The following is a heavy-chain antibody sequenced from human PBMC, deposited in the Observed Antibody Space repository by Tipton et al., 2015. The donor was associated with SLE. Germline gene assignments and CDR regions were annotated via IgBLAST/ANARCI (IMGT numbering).Heavy chain of an antibody. CDR2: ISWNSDTI. CDR1: GFTFDDYA. V-gene: IGHV3-9*01. CDR3: AKDGALSMGNAFDI. Sequence: RSLRLSCAASGFTFDDYAMHWVRLAPGKGLEWVSSISWNSDTIDYADSVKGRFTISRDNSKNTLYLQMNSLRAEDTAVYYCAKDGALSMGNAFDIWGQGTMVTVPS. D-gene: IGHD3-3*02. J-gene: IGHJ3*02.